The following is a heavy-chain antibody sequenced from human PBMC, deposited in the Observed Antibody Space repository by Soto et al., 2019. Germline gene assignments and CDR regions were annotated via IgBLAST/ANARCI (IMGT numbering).Heavy chain of an antibody. V-gene: IGHV4-59*01. D-gene: IGHD6-19*01. CDR3: ARILRDSQGWYHHDF. CDR2: ISNSGST. J-gene: IGHJ4*02. Sequence: ETLSLTCTVSGGSIETFYWSWIRQPPGKGLEWIGYISNSGSTSYNPSLESRVTVSVDTAKNEFSLKVNSVTAADTATYYCARILRDSQGWYHHDFWGQGTLVTVSS. CDR1: GGSIETFY.